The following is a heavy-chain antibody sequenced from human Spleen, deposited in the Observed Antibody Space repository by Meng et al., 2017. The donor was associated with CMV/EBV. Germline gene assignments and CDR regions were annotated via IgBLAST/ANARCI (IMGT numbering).Heavy chain of an antibody. V-gene: IGHV3-48*03. CDR3: ARDSSAVHNWLDS. D-gene: IGHD1-26*01. Sequence: GESLKISCAASGLTFSVYEMNWVRQAPGKGLEWISYTRDRGNTIYYADSVKGRFTISRDNAKNSLFLQMNSLRVEDTAVYYCARDSSAVHNWLDSWGQGTLVTVSS. CDR1: GLTFSVYE. J-gene: IGHJ5*01. CDR2: TRDRGNTI.